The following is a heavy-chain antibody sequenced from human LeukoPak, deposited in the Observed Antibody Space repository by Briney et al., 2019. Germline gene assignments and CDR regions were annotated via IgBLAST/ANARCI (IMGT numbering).Heavy chain of an antibody. Sequence: SQTLSLTCTASGGSISSGGYYWSWIRQHPGKGLEWIGYIYYSGSTYYNPSLKSRVTISVDTSKNQFSLKLSSVTAADTAVYYCAREDTAMVDYWGQGTLVTVSS. CDR1: GGSISSGGYY. CDR2: IYYSGST. D-gene: IGHD5-18*01. CDR3: AREDTAMVDY. V-gene: IGHV4-31*03. J-gene: IGHJ4*02.